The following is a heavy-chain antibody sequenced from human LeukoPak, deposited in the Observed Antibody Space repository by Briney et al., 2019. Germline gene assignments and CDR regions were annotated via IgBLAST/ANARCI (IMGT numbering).Heavy chain of an antibody. CDR3: AKGPYSSGWLGVVGHTGGDAFDI. D-gene: IGHD6-19*01. CDR1: GFTFSSYW. J-gene: IGHJ3*02. CDR2: ISGSGGST. V-gene: IGHV3-23*01. Sequence: GGSLRLSCVVSGFTFSSYWMSWVRQAPGKGLEWVSAISGSGGSTYYADSVKGRFTISRDNSKNTLYLQMNSLRAEDTAVYYCAKGPYSSGWLGVVGHTGGDAFDIWGQGTMVTVSS.